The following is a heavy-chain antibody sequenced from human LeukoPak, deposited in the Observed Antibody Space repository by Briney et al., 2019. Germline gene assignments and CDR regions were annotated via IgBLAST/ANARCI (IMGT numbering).Heavy chain of an antibody. Sequence: GGSLRLSCAASGFTFSSYGMSWVRQAPGRGLEWVSAISGSGGSTYYADSVKGRFTISRDNSKNTLYLQMNSLRAEDTAVYYCAKDYYYGSGSYCNPADYWGQGTLVTVSS. V-gene: IGHV3-23*01. J-gene: IGHJ4*02. CDR2: ISGSGGST. CDR3: AKDYYYGSGSYCNPADY. CDR1: GFTFSSYG. D-gene: IGHD3-10*01.